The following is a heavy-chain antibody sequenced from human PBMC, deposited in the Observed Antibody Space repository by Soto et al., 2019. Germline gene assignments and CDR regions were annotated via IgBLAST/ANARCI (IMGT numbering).Heavy chain of an antibody. CDR3: ARDRMAYQLRGANWFDP. V-gene: IGHV1-3*01. CDR2: INAGNGNT. D-gene: IGHD2-2*01. CDR1: GYTFTSYA. J-gene: IGHJ5*02. Sequence: GASVKVSCKASGYTFTSYAMHWVRQAPGQRLEWMGWINAGNGNTKYSQKFQGRVTITRDTSASTAYMELSSLRSEDTAVYYCARDRMAYQLRGANWFDPWGQGTLVTVSS.